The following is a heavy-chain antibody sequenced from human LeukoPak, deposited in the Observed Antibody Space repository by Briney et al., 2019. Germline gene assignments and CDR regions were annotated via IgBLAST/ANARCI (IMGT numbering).Heavy chain of an antibody. CDR2: IYYSGST. CDR1: GGSISSHY. Sequence: SETLSLTCTVSGGSISSHYWSWIRQPPGKGLEWIGYIYYSGSTNYNPSLKSRVTISVDTSKNQFFLKLSSVTAADTAVYYCARVLDPGSDWLLALVDAFDIWGQGTMVTVSS. V-gene: IGHV4-59*11. CDR3: ARVLDPGSDWLLALVDAFDI. J-gene: IGHJ3*02. D-gene: IGHD3-9*01.